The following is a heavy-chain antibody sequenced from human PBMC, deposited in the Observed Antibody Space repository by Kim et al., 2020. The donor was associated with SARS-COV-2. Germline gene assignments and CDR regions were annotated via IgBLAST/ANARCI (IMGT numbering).Heavy chain of an antibody. V-gene: IGHV6-1*01. Sequence: SQTLSLTCAIYGAIVYSNSAAWNWIRQYPSRGLEWLGRTYYRSKWYTDYAGSVKSRITINADTSKNQFSLQLNSVSPEDTAVYYCARDTPGQKAYDIWGQGTMVTVSS. CDR3: ARDTPGQKAYDI. J-gene: IGHJ3*02. CDR1: GAIVYSNSAA. CDR2: TYYRSKWYT.